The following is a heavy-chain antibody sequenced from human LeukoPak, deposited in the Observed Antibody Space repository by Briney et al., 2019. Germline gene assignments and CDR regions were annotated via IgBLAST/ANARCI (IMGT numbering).Heavy chain of an antibody. CDR2: ISAYNGNT. V-gene: IGHV1-18*01. J-gene: IGHJ5*02. Sequence: ASEKVSCKASGYTFTSHGISWVRQAPGQGLEWMGWISAYNGNTNYAQKLQGRVTVTTDTSTSTAYMELRSLRSEDTAVYYCVAAGTPSDDSVFDPWGQGTLVTVSS. D-gene: IGHD6-13*01. CDR3: VAAGTPSDDSVFDP. CDR1: GYTFTSHG.